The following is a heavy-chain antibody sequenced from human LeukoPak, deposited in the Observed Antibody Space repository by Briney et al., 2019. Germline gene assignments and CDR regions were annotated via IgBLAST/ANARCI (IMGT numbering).Heavy chain of an antibody. V-gene: IGHV3-11*04. Sequence: PGGSLRLSCAASGFTFSDYYMSWIRQAPGKGLEWVSYISSSGSTIYYADSGKGRFAISRDNAKNSLYLQMNSLRAEDTAVYYCARDGYYDFWSGYYSHHYYYMDVWGKGTTVTVSS. CDR1: GFTFSDYY. CDR2: ISSSGSTI. CDR3: ARDGYYDFWSGYYSHHYYYMDV. D-gene: IGHD3-3*01. J-gene: IGHJ6*03.